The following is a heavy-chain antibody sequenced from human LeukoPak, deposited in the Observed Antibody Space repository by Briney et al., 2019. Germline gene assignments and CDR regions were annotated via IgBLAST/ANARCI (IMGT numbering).Heavy chain of an antibody. CDR3: ARILADQNAFDI. Sequence: GSLRLSCAASGFTFNKYAMSWVRQAPGKGLEWIGTIYYSGTTTYNSSLKSRLTISVDTSKNQVSLKVSSVTAADTAMSYCARILADQNAFDIWGQGTMVTVSS. V-gene: IGHV4-39*01. CDR1: GFTFNKYA. D-gene: IGHD2-8*02. CDR2: IYYSGTT. J-gene: IGHJ3*02.